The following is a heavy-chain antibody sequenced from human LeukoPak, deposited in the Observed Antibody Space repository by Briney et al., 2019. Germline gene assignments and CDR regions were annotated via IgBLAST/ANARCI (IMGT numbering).Heavy chain of an antibody. CDR2: INHSGST. CDR1: GGSFSGYY. D-gene: IGHD5-18*01. CDR3: ARVRGYSYGIFDY. Sequence: PSETLSLTCAVYGGSFSGYYWSWIRQPPGKGLEWIGEINHSGSTNYNPSLTSRVIISVDTSKNQFSLKLSSVTAADTAVYYCARVRGYSYGIFDYWGQGTLVTVSS. V-gene: IGHV4-34*01. J-gene: IGHJ4*02.